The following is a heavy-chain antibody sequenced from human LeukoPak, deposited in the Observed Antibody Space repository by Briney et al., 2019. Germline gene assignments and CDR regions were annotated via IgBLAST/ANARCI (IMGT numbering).Heavy chain of an antibody. CDR1: GYTFTGYY. CDR2: INPNSGGT. CDR3: ARVNIVLMVRAALDY. V-gene: IGHV1-2*02. J-gene: IGHJ4*02. D-gene: IGHD2-8*01. Sequence: ASVKVSCKASGYTFTGYYMHWVRQAPGQGLEWMGWINPNSGGTNYAQKFQGRVTMTRDTSSRTAYMELSRLRSDDTAVYYCARVNIVLMVRAALDYWGQGTLVTVSS.